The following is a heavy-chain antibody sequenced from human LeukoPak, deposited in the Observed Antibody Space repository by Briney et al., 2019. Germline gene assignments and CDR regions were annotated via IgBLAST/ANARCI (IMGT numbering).Heavy chain of an antibody. CDR1: GFTFSSYG. CDR3: AKVEMATIPIDY. Sequence: GGSLRLSCAASGFTFSSYGMHWVRQAPGKGLEWVAFIRYDGSNKYYADSVKGRFTISRDNSKNTLYLQMNSLRAEDTAVYYCAKVEMATIPIDYWGQGTLVTVSS. CDR2: IRYDGSNK. V-gene: IGHV3-30*02. J-gene: IGHJ4*02. D-gene: IGHD5-24*01.